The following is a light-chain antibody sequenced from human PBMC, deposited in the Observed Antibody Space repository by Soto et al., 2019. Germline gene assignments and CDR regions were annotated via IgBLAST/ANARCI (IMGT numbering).Light chain of an antibody. CDR3: CSYAGTYWV. Sequence: QSALTQPRSVSGSPGQSVTISCTGTSNDDGGYNYVSWFQQHPGKVPKLMVYDVSYRPSGVPDRFSGSKSGNTASLTISGLQADDEGDYYCCSYAGTYWVFGGGTKLTVL. J-gene: IGLJ3*02. CDR2: DVS. V-gene: IGLV2-11*01. CDR1: SNDDGGYNY.